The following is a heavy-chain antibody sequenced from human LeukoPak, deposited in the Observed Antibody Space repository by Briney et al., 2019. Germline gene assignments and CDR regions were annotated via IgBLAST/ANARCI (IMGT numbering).Heavy chain of an antibody. D-gene: IGHD2-15*01. Sequence: RASVTVSCKASGYTFTGYYMHWVRQAPGQGLEWMGWINPNSGGTNYAQKFQGRVTMTRDTSISTAYMELSRLRSDDTAVYYCARGGVVVVVAAPLNYMDVWGKGTTVTVSS. J-gene: IGHJ6*03. CDR2: INPNSGGT. V-gene: IGHV1-2*02. CDR3: ARGGVVVVVAAPLNYMDV. CDR1: GYTFTGYY.